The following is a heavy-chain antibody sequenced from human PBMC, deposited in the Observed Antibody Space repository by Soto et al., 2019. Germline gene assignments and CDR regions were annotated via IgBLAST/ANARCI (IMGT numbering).Heavy chain of an antibody. Sequence: EVQLVESGGGLVKPGGSLRLSCAASGFTFSSYTIHWVRQAPGKGLEWVSAISSGGSDVYYAESVKGRFTISRDNAKNSLYLKMNSLRGEDTAVYYCARGRDNPTDYWGQGTLVTVSS. J-gene: IGHJ4*02. CDR3: ARGRDNPTDY. CDR1: GFTFSSYT. V-gene: IGHV3-21*01. CDR2: ISSGGSDV. D-gene: IGHD1-1*01.